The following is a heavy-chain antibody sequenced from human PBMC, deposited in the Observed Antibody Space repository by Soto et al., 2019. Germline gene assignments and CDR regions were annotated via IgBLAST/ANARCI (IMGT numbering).Heavy chain of an antibody. CDR3: ARDYSNYKYGMDV. D-gene: IGHD4-4*01. CDR1: GFTLSDYY. V-gene: IGHV3-11*06. Sequence: GGSLRLSCAASGFTLSDYYMSWIRQAPGKGLEWVSYISSSSSYTNYADSVKGRFTISRDNAKNSLYLQMNSLRAEDTAVYYRARDYSNYKYGMDVWGQGTTVTVSS. J-gene: IGHJ6*02. CDR2: ISSSSSYT.